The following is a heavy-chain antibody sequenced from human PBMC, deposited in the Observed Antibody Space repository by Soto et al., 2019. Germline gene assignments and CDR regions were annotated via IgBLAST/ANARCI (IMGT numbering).Heavy chain of an antibody. CDR3: AIHSSQRRFIDC. Sequence: PSETLSLTCTVSGGSISSYYWSWIRQPPGKGLEWIGYIYYSGLTNYNPSLNSRVTISVDTSKNQFSLKLSSVTAADTAVYYCAIHSSQRRFIDCWGPGTLVTGSS. D-gene: IGHD6-13*01. CDR1: GGSISSYY. V-gene: IGHV4-59*01. CDR2: IYYSGLT. J-gene: IGHJ4*02.